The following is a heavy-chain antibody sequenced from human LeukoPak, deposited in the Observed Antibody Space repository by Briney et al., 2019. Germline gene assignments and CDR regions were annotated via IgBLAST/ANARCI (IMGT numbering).Heavy chain of an antibody. D-gene: IGHD6-6*01. CDR2: IYSGGST. CDR3: ARDRLYSSSSEDY. Sequence: GGSLRLSCAASGFTVSSTYMSWVRQAPGKGLEWVSVIYSGGSTYYADSVKGRFTISRDNSKNTLYLQMNSLRAEDTAVYYCARDRLYSSSSEDYWGQGTQVTVSS. J-gene: IGHJ4*02. V-gene: IGHV3-53*01. CDR1: GFTVSSTY.